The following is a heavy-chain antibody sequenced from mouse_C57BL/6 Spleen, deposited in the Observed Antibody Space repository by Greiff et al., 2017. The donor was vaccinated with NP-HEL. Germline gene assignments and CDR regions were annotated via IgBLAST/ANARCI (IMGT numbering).Heavy chain of an antibody. CDR3: TTVHYYGTDYFDY. J-gene: IGHJ2*01. V-gene: IGHV14-4*01. Sequence: VQLQQSGAELVRPGASVKLSCTASGFNIKDDYMHWVKQRPEQGLEWIGWIDPENGDTEYASKFQGKATITADTSSNTAYLQLSRLTSEDTAVYYCTTVHYYGTDYFDYWGQGTTLTVSS. D-gene: IGHD1-2*01. CDR2: IDPENGDT. CDR1: GFNIKDDY.